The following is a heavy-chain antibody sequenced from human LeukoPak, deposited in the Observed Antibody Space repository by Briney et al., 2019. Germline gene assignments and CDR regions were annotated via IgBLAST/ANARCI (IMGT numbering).Heavy chain of an antibody. J-gene: IGHJ6*02. Sequence: GSLRLSCAASGFTFSSYAMHWVRQPPGKGLEWIGYIYYSGSTNYNPSLKSRVTILVDTSKNQFSLKLSSVTAADTAVYYCASRRLRDYGDYYYYYGMDVWGQGTTVTVSS. CDR1: GFTFSSYA. CDR2: IYYSGST. D-gene: IGHD4-17*01. CDR3: ASRRLRDYGDYYYYYGMDV. V-gene: IGHV4-59*08.